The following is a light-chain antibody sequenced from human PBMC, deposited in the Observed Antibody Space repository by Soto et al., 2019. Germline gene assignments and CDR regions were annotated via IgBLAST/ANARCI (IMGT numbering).Light chain of an antibody. CDR1: QSISVW. CDR3: QQYSSYSPET. Sequence: QLPQSHSTLSASIGDRVTITCRANQSISVWLAWYQQKPGKAPKVLIYKASRLESGVPSRFSGSGSGTEFTLTISSLQPDDFATYYCQQYSSYSPETFGQGTKVDIK. CDR2: KAS. J-gene: IGKJ1*01. V-gene: IGKV1-5*03.